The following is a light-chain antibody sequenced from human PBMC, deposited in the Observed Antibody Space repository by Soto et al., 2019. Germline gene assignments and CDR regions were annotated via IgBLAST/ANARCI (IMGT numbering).Light chain of an antibody. Sequence: QSALTQPASVSGSPGQSITISCTGTSSDVGGYKFVSWYQQHPGKAPKLMIYEVSNRPSGVSNRFSGSKSGNTASLTISGLQPEDEADYYCSSYTSSTTQYVFGTGTKLTVL. CDR1: SSDVGGYKF. CDR2: EVS. CDR3: SSYTSSTTQYV. J-gene: IGLJ1*01. V-gene: IGLV2-14*01.